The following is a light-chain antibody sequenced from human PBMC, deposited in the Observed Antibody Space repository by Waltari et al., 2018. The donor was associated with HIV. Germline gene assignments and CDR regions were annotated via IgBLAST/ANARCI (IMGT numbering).Light chain of an antibody. J-gene: IGLJ3*02. CDR3: AAWDDSLNGWV. CDR2: SNN. V-gene: IGLV1-44*01. CDR1: SSNIGSNT. Sequence: QSVLTQPPSASGTPGQRVTISCSGSSSNIGSNTVSWYQQLPGTAPKLLIYSNNQRHSGVPDRFSGSKSGTSASLAISVLQSEDEADYYCAAWDDSLNGWVFGGGTKLTVL.